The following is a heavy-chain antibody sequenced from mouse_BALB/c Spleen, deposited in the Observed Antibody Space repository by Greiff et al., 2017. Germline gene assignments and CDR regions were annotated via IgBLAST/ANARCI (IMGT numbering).Heavy chain of an antibody. Sequence: EVKLMESGGGLVQPGESLKLSCESNEYELPSHDMSWVRKTPEKRLELVAAINSDGGSTYYPDTMESRFIISRDNTKKTLYLQMSSLRSEDTALYYCARQGVSGTGFAYWGQGTLVTVSA. CDR3: ARQGVSGTGFAY. CDR1: EYELPSHD. CDR2: INSDGGST. V-gene: IGHV5-2*01. J-gene: IGHJ3*01. D-gene: IGHD4-1*01.